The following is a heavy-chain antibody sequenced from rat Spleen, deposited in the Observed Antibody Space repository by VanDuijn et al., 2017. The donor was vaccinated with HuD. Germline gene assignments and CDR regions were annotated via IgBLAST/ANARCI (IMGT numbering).Heavy chain of an antibody. V-gene: IGHV5-22*01. CDR3: ALIGGYFDY. D-gene: IGHD4-3*01. Sequence: EVQLVESGGGLVQPGRSLKLSCAASGFTFSDYYMAWVRQAPKKGLEWVASISYEGSSTYYGDSVKGRFTISRDNAKSTLYLQMDSLRSEDTATYYCALIGGYFDYWGQGVMVTVSS. CDR1: GFTFSDYY. CDR2: ISYEGSST. J-gene: IGHJ2*01.